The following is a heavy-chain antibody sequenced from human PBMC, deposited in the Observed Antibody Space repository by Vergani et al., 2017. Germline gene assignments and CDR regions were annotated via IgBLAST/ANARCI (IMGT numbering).Heavy chain of an antibody. CDR2: ISSSSSYI. V-gene: IGHV3-21*01. Sequence: EVQLVESGGGLVKPGGSLRLSCAASGFTFSSYSMNWVRQAPGKGLEWVSSISSSSSYIYYADSVKGRFTISRDNAKNSLYLQMNSLRAEDTAVYYCARGGGYNRPNWFDPGGQGTLVTVSS. D-gene: IGHD1-14*01. J-gene: IGHJ5*02. CDR1: GFTFSSYS. CDR3: ARGGGYNRPNWFDP.